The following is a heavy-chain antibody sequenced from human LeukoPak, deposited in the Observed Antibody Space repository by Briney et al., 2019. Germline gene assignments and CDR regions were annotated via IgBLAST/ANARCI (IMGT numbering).Heavy chain of an antibody. V-gene: IGHV1-18*01. CDR1: GYTFTSYG. CDR2: ISAYNGNT. CDR3: ASSLVIAAAAPDGY. D-gene: IGHD6-13*01. J-gene: IGHJ4*02. Sequence: GASVTVSCTASGYTFTSYGISWVRQAPGQGLEWMGWISAYNGNTNYAQKLQGRVTMTTDTSTSTAYMELRSLRSDDTAVYYCASSLVIAAAAPDGYWGQGTLVTVSS.